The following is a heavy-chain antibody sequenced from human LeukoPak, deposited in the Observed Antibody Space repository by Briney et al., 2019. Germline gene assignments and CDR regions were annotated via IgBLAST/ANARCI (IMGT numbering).Heavy chain of an antibody. Sequence: ASVKVSCTASGGTFSSYAISWVRQAPGQGLEWMGGIIPIFGTANYAQKFQGRVTITADESTSTAYMELSSLRSEDTAVYYCARGSGTRAPFDPWGQGTLVTVSS. D-gene: IGHD3-10*01. V-gene: IGHV1-69*13. CDR3: ARGSGTRAPFDP. CDR2: IIPIFGTA. J-gene: IGHJ5*02. CDR1: GGTFSSYA.